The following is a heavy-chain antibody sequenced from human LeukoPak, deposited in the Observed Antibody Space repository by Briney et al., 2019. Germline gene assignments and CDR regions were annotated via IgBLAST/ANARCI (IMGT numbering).Heavy chain of an antibody. Sequence: SETLSLTCTVSGGSISSYYWSWIRQPAGKGLEWIGRIFTSGSTNYNPSLKSRVTISVDTSKNQFSLKLSSVTAADTAVYYCAREGMISSSWYTQGGNWFDPWGQGTLVTVSS. CDR2: IFTSGST. CDR3: AREGMISSSWYTQGGNWFDP. V-gene: IGHV4-4*07. J-gene: IGHJ5*02. D-gene: IGHD6-13*01. CDR1: GGSISSYY.